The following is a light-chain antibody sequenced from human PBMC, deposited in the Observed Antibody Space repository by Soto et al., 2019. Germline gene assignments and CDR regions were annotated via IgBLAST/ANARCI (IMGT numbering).Light chain of an antibody. J-gene: IGKJ4*01. V-gene: IGKV3-20*01. CDR2: ATS. CDR3: HQYGSSPFT. CDR1: QRVTTSY. Sequence: EIVLTQSPGTLSLSPGERATLSCRASQRVTTSYLAWYQQKPGQSPRLLIYATSNRATGIPDRFSGSGSGTDFSLTISRLEPEEFAVYYCHQYGSSPFTFGGETKVEIK.